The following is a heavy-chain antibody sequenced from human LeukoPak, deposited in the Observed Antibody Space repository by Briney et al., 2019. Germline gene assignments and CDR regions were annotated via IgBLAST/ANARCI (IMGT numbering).Heavy chain of an antibody. V-gene: IGHV4-39*01. CDR2: IYYSGSA. Sequence: PSETLSLTCTVSGGSISSSGYYWSWIRQPPGKGLEWIGTIYYSGSAYYNPSLKTQVTISVDTSKNQFSLKLSSVTAADTAVYFCARGSQVDDFWSGYRAPLDYWGQETLVTVSS. CDR3: ARGSQVDDFWSGYRAPLDY. CDR1: GGSISSSGYY. J-gene: IGHJ4*02. D-gene: IGHD3-3*01.